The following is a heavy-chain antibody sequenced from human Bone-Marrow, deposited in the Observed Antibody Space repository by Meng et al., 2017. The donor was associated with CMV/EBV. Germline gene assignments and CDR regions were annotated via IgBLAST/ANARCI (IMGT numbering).Heavy chain of an antibody. D-gene: IGHD1-7*01. V-gene: IGHV4-30-4*01. CDR3: GRKDGKTATCFDY. CDR1: VGSITNGDSW. CDR2: IHHTGSP. Sequence: SETLSLTCTFSVGSITNGDSWWTWFRQSPGKGLEWIGYIHHTGSPYYNPSLKSRVTLSVDTSKDQFSLRLSSVTAADTAVYYCGRKDGKTATCFDYWGQGTRVTVSS. J-gene: IGHJ4*02.